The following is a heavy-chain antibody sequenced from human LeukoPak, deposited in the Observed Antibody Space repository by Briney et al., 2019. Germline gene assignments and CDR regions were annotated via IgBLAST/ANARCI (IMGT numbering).Heavy chain of an antibody. J-gene: IGHJ4*02. CDR1: GFTLSTDS. D-gene: IGHD2-15*01. V-gene: IGHV3-48*01. CDR2: ISYDSAIK. Sequence: GGSLRLSCAASGFTLSTDSMNWVRQAPGKGLEWISYISYDSAIKYYADSVRGRLTISRDNAKNSLSLQMHSLRAEDTAVYYCVRDNPRCCGVVPVNIDDFWGQGTLVTVSS. CDR3: VRDNPRCCGVVPVNIDDF.